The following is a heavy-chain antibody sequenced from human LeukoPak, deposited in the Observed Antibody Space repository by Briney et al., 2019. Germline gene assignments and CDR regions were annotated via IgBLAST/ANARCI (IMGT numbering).Heavy chain of an antibody. J-gene: IGHJ4*02. V-gene: IGHV4-59*08. D-gene: IGHD3-10*01. CDR3: ARHPELYFFDY. CDR2: XSYSGST. CDR1: GASISSYY. Sequence: KPSETLSLTCTVSGASISSYYWSWXRQPPGKGLEWIGYXSYSGSTXXNPXLKSRVXISXDXXKNQVSLTLSSVTAADTAVYYCARHPELYFFDYWGQGTLVTVSS.